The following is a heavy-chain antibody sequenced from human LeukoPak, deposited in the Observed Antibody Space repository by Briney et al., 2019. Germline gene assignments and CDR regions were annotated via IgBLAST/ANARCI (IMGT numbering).Heavy chain of an antibody. D-gene: IGHD4-17*01. J-gene: IGHJ5*02. CDR2: IYYSGST. CDR3: ARVKLTTMTPHDL. CDR1: GGSISSYY. V-gene: IGHV4-59*12. Sequence: SETLSLTCTVSGGSISSYYWSWIRQPPGKGLEWIGYIYYSGSTNYNPSLKSRVTISVDTSKNQFFLKLTSVTAADTAIYYCARVKLTTMTPHDLWGQGTLVTVSS.